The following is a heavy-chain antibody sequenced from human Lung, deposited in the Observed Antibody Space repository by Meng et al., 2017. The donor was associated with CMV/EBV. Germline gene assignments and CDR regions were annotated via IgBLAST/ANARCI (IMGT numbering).Heavy chain of an antibody. CDR1: GYSFTGYY. J-gene: IGHJ6*02. D-gene: IGHD4-11*01. CDR3: ARDLKGTTVTATGLYGMDV. Sequence: SVXVSXXASGYSFTGYYILWVRQAPGQGLEWMGWMNPDRGAVNYVQKFQGRVTMTRDSSISTAYMELSRLRSDDTAVYYCARDLKGTTVTATGLYGMDVWGQGXTVXVS. V-gene: IGHV1-2*02. CDR2: MNPDRGAV.